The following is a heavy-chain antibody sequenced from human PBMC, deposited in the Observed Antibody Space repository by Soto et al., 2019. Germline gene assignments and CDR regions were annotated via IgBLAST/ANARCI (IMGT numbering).Heavy chain of an antibody. Sequence: ASVKVSCKASGYTFTSYGISWVRQAPGQGLEWMGWISAYNGNTNYAQKLQGRVTMTTDTSTSTAYMELRSLRSDDTAVYYCARAQDLIRYVDPTAYYFDYWGQGTLVTVSS. CDR1: GYTFTSYG. CDR2: ISAYNGNT. J-gene: IGHJ4*02. V-gene: IGHV1-18*01. CDR3: ARAQDLIRYVDPTAYYFDY. D-gene: IGHD3-9*01.